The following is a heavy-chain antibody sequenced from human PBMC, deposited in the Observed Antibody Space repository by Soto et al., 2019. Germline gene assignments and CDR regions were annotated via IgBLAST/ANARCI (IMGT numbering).Heavy chain of an antibody. J-gene: IGHJ4*02. CDR2: IYSSGST. V-gene: IGHV4-59*08. Sequence: SETLSLTCTVSGGSISSYYWNWIRQPPGKGLEWIGYIYSSGSTNYNPSLKSRLTMSVDTSKNQFSLNLTSVTAADTAVYYCARFGSIAVTRFDYWGQGLLVTVS. CDR3: ARFGSIAVTRFDY. D-gene: IGHD6-19*01. CDR1: GGSISSYY.